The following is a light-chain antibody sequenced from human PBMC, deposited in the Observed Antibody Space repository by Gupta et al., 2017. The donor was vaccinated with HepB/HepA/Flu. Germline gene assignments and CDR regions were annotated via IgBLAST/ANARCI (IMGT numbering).Light chain of an antibody. CDR3: QQSYSTPQS. V-gene: IGKV1-39*01. Sequence: DIQMTQSPSSLSASEGDRVTITCRASQSITNFLNWYQQKPGRAPKLLIYAASNLQSGVPSRFRGSGSGTHFTLSINSLQPEDFATYFCQQSYSTPQSFGQGTKLEIK. J-gene: IGKJ2*03. CDR1: QSITNF. CDR2: AAS.